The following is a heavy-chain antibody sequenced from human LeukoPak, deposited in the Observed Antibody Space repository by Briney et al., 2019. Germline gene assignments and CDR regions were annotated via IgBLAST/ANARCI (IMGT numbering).Heavy chain of an antibody. CDR1: GGTFSSYA. CDR2: IIPIFGTA. CDR3: ARSHDFWSGFGAFDI. Sequence: ASVKVSCKASGGTFSSYAISWVRQAPGQGLEWMGGIIPIFGTANYAQKFQGRVTITADESTSTAYMELSSLRSEDTAEYYCARSHDFWSGFGAFDIWGQGTMVTVSS. V-gene: IGHV1-69*13. J-gene: IGHJ3*02. D-gene: IGHD3-3*01.